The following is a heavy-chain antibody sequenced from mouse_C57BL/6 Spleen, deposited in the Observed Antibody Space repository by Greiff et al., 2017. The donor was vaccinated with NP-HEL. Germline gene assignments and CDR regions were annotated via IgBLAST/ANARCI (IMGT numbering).Heavy chain of an antibody. J-gene: IGHJ2*01. Sequence: QVQLKQPGAELVKPGASVKLSCKASGYTFTSYWMHWVKQRPGQGLEWIGMIHPNSGSTNYNEKFKSKATLTVDKSSSTAYMQLSSLTSEDSAVYYCARDYGGYYFDYWGQGTTLTVSS. D-gene: IGHD2-4*01. V-gene: IGHV1-64*01. CDR1: GYTFTSYW. CDR3: ARDYGGYYFDY. CDR2: IHPNSGST.